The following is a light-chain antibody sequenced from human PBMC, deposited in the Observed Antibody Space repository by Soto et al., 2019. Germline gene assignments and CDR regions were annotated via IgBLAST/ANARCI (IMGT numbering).Light chain of an antibody. CDR3: QQYNSYSQT. CDR2: DAS. V-gene: IGKV1-5*01. Sequence: DVQMTQSPSTLSAPVGDRVTITCRASQSISSWLAWYQRKPGKAPKLLIYDASSLESGVPSRFSGSGSGTEFTLTISSLQPDDFATYNCQQYNSYSQTFGQGTKVDIK. J-gene: IGKJ1*01. CDR1: QSISSW.